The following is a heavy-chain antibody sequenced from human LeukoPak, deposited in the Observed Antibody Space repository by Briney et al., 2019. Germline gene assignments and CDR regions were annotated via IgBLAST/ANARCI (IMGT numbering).Heavy chain of an antibody. V-gene: IGHV3-33*01. CDR3: ARDADTSEFFSWLDL. J-gene: IGHJ5*02. CDR2: IWHDGGKR. CDR1: GFTFSYYG. D-gene: IGHD3-22*01. Sequence: GGSLRLSCATSGFTFSYYGMQWVRQAPGKGLEWVALIWHDGGKRYYADSVKGRFTISRDNSKNTLYLQMTTLRAEDTAVYYCARDADTSEFFSWLDLWGQGTLVTVSS.